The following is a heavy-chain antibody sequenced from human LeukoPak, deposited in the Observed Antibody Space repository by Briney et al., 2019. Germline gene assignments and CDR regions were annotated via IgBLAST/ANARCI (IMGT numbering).Heavy chain of an antibody. CDR3: AKDHVPAAIFYYYGMDV. V-gene: IGHV3-21*01. D-gene: IGHD2-2*02. Sequence: GGSLRLSCAASGFTFSSYSMNWVRQAPGKGLEWVSSISSSSSYIYYADSVKGRFTISRDNSKNTLYLQMNSLRAEDTAVYYCAKDHVPAAIFYYYGMDVWGQGTTVTVSS. J-gene: IGHJ6*02. CDR1: GFTFSSYS. CDR2: ISSSSSYI.